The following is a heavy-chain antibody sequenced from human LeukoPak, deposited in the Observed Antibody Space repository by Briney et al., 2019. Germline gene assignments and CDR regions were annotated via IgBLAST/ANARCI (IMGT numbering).Heavy chain of an antibody. J-gene: IGHJ6*02. Sequence: PGGSLRLSCAASGFTVSSNYMSWVRQAPGKGLEWVSVIYSGGSTYYADSVKGRFTISRDNSKNTLYLQMNSLRAEDTAVYYCATNSGYDSFPRLHGLDVWGQGTTVTVSS. CDR3: ATNSGYDSFPRLHGLDV. CDR1: GFTVSSNY. V-gene: IGHV3-66*01. D-gene: IGHD5-12*01. CDR2: IYSGGST.